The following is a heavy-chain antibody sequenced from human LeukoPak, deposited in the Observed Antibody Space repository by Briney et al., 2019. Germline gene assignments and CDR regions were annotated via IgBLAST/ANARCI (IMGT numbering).Heavy chain of an antibody. CDR3: ARGDVLHAFDI. CDR2: ISGSGGST. CDR1: GFTFSSYA. V-gene: IGHV3-23*01. Sequence: GGSLRLSRAASGFTFSSYAMSWVRQAPGKGLEWVSAISGSGGSTYYADSVKGRFTISRDNSKNTLYLQMNSLRAEDTALYYCARGDVLHAFDIWGQGTMVTVSS. J-gene: IGHJ3*02. D-gene: IGHD3-16*01.